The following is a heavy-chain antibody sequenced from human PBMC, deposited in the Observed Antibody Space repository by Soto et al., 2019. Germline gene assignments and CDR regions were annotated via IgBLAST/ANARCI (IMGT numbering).Heavy chain of an antibody. Sequence: EVQLLESGGGLVQPGGSLRLSCAASGFAFSTYSMVWVRQAPGKGLEWVSLVSGSGGSKYYADSVKGRFTISRDNSNNTVYLQMSSLRADDTAVYYCAKDTESDYIDSWWQGARVTVTS. CDR2: VSGSGGSK. J-gene: IGHJ1*01. CDR3: AKDTESDYIDS. V-gene: IGHV3-23*01. D-gene: IGHD3-16*01. CDR1: GFAFSTYS.